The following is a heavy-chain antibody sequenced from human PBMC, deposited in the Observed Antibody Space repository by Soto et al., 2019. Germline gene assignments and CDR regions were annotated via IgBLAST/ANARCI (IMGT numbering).Heavy chain of an antibody. J-gene: IGHJ3*02. D-gene: IGHD2-2*01. CDR1: GYTFTSYD. V-gene: IGHV1-8*01. Sequence: QVQLVQSGAEVKKPGASVKVSCKASGYTFTSYDINWVRQATGQGLEWMGWMNPNSGNTGYAQKLQGRVTMTRNTSISTAYMELSSLRSEDTAVYYCARVGCSSTSCYFAFDIWGQGTMVTVSS. CDR2: MNPNSGNT. CDR3: ARVGCSSTSCYFAFDI.